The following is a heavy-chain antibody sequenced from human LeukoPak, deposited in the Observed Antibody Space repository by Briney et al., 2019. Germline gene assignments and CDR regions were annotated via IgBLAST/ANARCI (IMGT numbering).Heavy chain of an antibody. V-gene: IGHV5-51*01. CDR3: ARHSKTGSTYYGMDV. D-gene: IGHD1-7*01. Sequence: GESLKISCKGSGYPFINYWIAWMRQMPGKGLEWVGIIYPGDSETAYSPSLQGQVTISADRSISTAYLQWSSLEASDTAVYYCARHSKTGSTYYGMDVWGQGTTVTVSS. J-gene: IGHJ6*02. CDR2: IYPGDSET. CDR1: GYPFINYW.